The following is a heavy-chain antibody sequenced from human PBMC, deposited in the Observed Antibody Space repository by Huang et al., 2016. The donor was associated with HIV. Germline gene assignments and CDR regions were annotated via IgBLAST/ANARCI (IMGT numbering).Heavy chain of an antibody. CDR1: GGSISSSTYS. J-gene: IGHJ3*02. CDR2: IYYTGTT. V-gene: IGHV4-39*01. Sequence: QLQLQESGPGLVKPSETLSLTCTVSGGSISSSTYSWGWIRQPPEKGLAWIGSIYYTGTTYYNPSFKSRVTISVDTSKNQFSLRLSSVTAADSAVYYCARQLRVVVIGPGLDAFDIWGQGTMVTVSS. D-gene: IGHD3-22*01. CDR3: ARQLRVVVIGPGLDAFDI.